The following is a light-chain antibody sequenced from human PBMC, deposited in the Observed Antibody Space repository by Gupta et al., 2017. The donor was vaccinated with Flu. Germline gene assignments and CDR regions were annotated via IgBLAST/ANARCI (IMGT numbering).Light chain of an antibody. J-gene: IGKJ4*01. CDR2: DAS. CDR1: QRVSNNY. Sequence: AATLLSPPDEAALLSRATQRVSNNYLDWYQQKRGQAPRLLIHDASSRATGIPDRFSGSGSGTDFTLTISSREPEDFAVYYWQQDSNSLTFGGGTKVEIK. CDR3: QQDSNSLT. V-gene: IGKV3D-20*02.